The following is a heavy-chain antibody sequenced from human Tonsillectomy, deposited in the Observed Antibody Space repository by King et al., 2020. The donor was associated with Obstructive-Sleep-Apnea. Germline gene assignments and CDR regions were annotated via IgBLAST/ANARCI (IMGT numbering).Heavy chain of an antibody. CDR1: GGSISNYY. J-gene: IGHJ2*01. V-gene: IGHV4-59*01. CDR3: ARVEAYYYDSSGYSHGYFDL. CDR2: IYYSGST. Sequence: QLQESGPGLVKPSETLSLTCTVSGGSISNYYWSWLRQPPGKGLEWIGNIYYSGSTNYNPSLKSRVSISVDTSKNQFSLKLSSVTAADTAVYYCARVEAYYYDSSGYSHGYFDLWGRGTLVSVSS. D-gene: IGHD3-22*01.